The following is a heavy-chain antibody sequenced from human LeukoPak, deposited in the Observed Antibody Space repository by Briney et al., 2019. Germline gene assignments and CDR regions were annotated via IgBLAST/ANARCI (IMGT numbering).Heavy chain of an antibody. J-gene: IGHJ4*02. CDR1: GYTFSSYG. CDR2: INAYNGNT. V-gene: IGHV1-18*01. D-gene: IGHD1-1*01. CDR3: ARRQGTTLSFDY. Sequence: ASVKVSCKASGYTFSSYGFSWVRQAPGQGLEWMGWINAYNGNTNYAQNLQGRVTMTTDTSTSTAYMELRSLRSDDTAVYYCARRQGTTLSFDYWGQGTLVTVPS.